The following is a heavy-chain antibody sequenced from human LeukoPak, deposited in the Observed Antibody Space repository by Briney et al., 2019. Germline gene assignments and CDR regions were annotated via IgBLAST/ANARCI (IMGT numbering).Heavy chain of an antibody. CDR2: ISYDGSNK. J-gene: IGHJ4*02. D-gene: IGHD6-19*01. V-gene: IGHV3-30-3*01. CDR3: AGDIVTDGSGWFDFDY. Sequence: GGSLRLSCAASGFTFSSYAMSWVRQAPGKGLEWVAVISYDGSNKYYADSVKGRFTISRDNSKNTLYLQMNSLRAEDTAVYYCAGDIVTDGSGWFDFDYWGQGTLVTVSS. CDR1: GFTFSSYA.